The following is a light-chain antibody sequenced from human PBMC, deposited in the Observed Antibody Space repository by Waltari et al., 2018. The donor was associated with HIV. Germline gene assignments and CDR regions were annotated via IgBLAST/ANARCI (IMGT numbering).Light chain of an antibody. V-gene: IGKV1-27*01. CDR2: AAS. J-gene: IGKJ1*01. CDR1: QGITNS. Sequence: DIQMTQTPSFLSAFIGDRVPITCRASQGITNSLAWYQQAPGQVPKLLLYAASTLHSGVPSRFSGSGSETNFTLTISSLQPEDIATYFCQNYYTAPWTFGQGTKIEIK. CDR3: QNYYTAPWT.